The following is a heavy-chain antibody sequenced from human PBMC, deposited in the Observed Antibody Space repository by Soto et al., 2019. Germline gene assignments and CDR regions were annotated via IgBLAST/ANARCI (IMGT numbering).Heavy chain of an antibody. D-gene: IGHD2-15*01. V-gene: IGHV1-69*04. J-gene: IGHJ5*02. CDR1: GGTFSSYA. CDR3: AREAPSVGSGSCCWFDP. CDR2: IIPILGIA. Sequence: ASVKVSCKASGGTFSSYAISWVRQAPGQGLEWMGRIIPILGIANYAQKFQGRVTITADKSTSTAYMELSSLRSEDTAVYYCAREAPSVGSGSCCWFDPWGQGTLVTVSS.